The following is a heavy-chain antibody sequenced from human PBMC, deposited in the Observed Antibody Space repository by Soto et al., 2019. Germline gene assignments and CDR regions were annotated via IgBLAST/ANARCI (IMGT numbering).Heavy chain of an antibody. CDR1: GFTFSSYG. CDR2: ISYDGSNK. CDR3: AKDSPAH. V-gene: IGHV3-30*18. Sequence: PGGSLRLSCAAPGFTFSSYGMHWVRQAPGKGLEWVAVISYDGSNKYYADSVKGRFTISRDNSKNTLYLQMNSLRAEDTAVYYCAKDSPAHWGQGTLVTVSS. J-gene: IGHJ4*02.